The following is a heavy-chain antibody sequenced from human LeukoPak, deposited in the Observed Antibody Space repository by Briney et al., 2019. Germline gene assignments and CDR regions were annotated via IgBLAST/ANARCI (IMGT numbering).Heavy chain of an antibody. CDR2: IYYSGST. D-gene: IGHD6-6*01. Sequence: SETLSLTCTVSGGSISSYYWSWIRQPPGKGLEWIGYIYYSGSTNYNPSLKSRVTISVDTSKNQFSLKLNSVTAADTAVYYCARDDSSLFDYWGQGTLVTVSS. CDR3: ARDDSSLFDY. CDR1: GGSISSYY. J-gene: IGHJ4*02. V-gene: IGHV4-59*01.